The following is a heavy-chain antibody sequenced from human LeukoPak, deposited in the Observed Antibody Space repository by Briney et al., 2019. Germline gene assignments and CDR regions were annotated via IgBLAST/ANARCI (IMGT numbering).Heavy chain of an antibody. Sequence: GASVKVSCKASGYTFTSYGISWVRQAPGQGLEWMGWISAYNGNTNYAQKLQGRVTMTTDTSTSTAYMELRSLRSDDTAVYYCARDLGYCSSTSCYEFGAYWGQGTLVTVSS. CDR2: ISAYNGNT. CDR1: GYTFTSYG. D-gene: IGHD2-2*01. CDR3: ARDLGYCSSTSCYEFGAY. V-gene: IGHV1-18*01. J-gene: IGHJ4*02.